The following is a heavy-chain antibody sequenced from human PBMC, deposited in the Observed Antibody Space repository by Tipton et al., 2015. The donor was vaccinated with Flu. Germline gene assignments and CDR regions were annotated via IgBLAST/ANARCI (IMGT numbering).Heavy chain of an antibody. CDR3: AWARDGAPIDY. CDR1: GGFISSYY. Sequence: LRLSCTVSGGFISSYYWSWIRQPPGKGLEWIGYIYFSGSTNYNPSLKSRVTISVDPSKNQFSLKRSSVTAADTAVYYCAWARDGAPIDYWGQGTLVTVSS. V-gene: IGHV4-59*01. J-gene: IGHJ4*02. D-gene: IGHD4-17*01. CDR2: IYFSGST.